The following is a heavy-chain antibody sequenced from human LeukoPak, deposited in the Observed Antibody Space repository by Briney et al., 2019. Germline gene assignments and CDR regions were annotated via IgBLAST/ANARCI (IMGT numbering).Heavy chain of an antibody. CDR2: ISDYNGNT. CDR1: GYTFISYG. J-gene: IGHJ4*02. Sequence: GASVKVSCKASGYTFISYGISWVRQAPGQGLEWMGWISDYNGNTNYAQKLQGRVTMTTDTSTSTAYMELRSLRTDDTAVYYCARDLGKRYYFDYWGQGTLVTVSS. CDR3: ARDLGKRYYFDY. V-gene: IGHV1-18*01.